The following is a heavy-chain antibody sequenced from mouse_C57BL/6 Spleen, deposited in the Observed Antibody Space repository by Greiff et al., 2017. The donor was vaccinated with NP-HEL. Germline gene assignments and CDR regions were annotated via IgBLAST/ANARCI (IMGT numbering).Heavy chain of an antibody. Sequence: VQLQQPGAELVMPGASVKLSCKASGYTFTSYWMHWVKQRPGQGLEWIGEIDPSDSYTNYNQKFKGKSTLTVDKSSSTAYMQLSSLTSEDSAVYYCARCRGNYWYFDVWGTGTTVTVSA. CDR2: IDPSDSYT. V-gene: IGHV1-69*01. CDR1: GYTFTSYW. J-gene: IGHJ1*03. CDR3: ARCRGNYWYFDV. D-gene: IGHD4-1*01.